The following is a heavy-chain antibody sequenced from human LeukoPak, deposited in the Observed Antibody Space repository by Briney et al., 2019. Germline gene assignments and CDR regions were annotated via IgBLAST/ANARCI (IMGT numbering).Heavy chain of an antibody. CDR2: ISASGGST. J-gene: IGHJ3*02. CDR1: GFTFSSYW. D-gene: IGHD3/OR15-3a*01. Sequence: QAGGSLRLSCAASGFTFSSYWMSWVRQAPGKGLEWVSGISASGGSTFYADSVKGRFTISRDNSKNTLYLQMNGLRVEDTAVYYCVREGPRGLAFDIWGQGTMVTVSS. V-gene: IGHV3-23*01. CDR3: VREGPRGLAFDI.